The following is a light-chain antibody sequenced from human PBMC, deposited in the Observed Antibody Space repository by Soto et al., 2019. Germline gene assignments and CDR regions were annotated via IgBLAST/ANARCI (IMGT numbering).Light chain of an antibody. CDR2: GAS. CDR1: QSVSSSD. V-gene: IGKV3-20*01. CDR3: QQYGSSPYT. Sequence: EMVLTQSPGTLSWSPGERATLSCSASQSVSSSDLAWYQQKPGQSPRLLIYGASSRATGIPDRFSGSGSGTDFTLTISRLEPEDFAVYSCQQYGSSPYTFDQGTPLETK. J-gene: IGKJ2*01.